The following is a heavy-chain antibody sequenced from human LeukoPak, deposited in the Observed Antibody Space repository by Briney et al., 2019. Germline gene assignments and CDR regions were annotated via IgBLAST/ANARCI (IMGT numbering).Heavy chain of an antibody. CDR2: IIPILGIT. CDR3: ARGGYCSSTSCPFDF. V-gene: IGHV1-69*04. CDR1: GYTFTSYY. J-gene: IGHJ4*02. D-gene: IGHD2-2*01. Sequence: SVKVSCKASGYTFTSYYMHWMRQAPGQGLEWMGRIIPILGITNYAQKFQGRVTITADKSTTTASMELSSLRSEDTAVYYCARGGYCSSTSCPFDFWGQGTLVTVSS.